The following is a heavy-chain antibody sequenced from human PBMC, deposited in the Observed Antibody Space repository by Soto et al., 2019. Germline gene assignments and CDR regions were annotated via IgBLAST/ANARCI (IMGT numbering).Heavy chain of an antibody. J-gene: IGHJ2*01. CDR1: GFTFSSHA. Sequence: GGSLRLSCAASGFTFSSHAMSWVRQAPGKGLEVVSGISGSGGSSFYADSVKGRFTISRDNSKNTLYLQMNSLTVEDTALYYCARDLANWYFDLWGRGTLVTVSS. CDR3: ARDLANWYFDL. V-gene: IGHV3-23*01. CDR2: ISGSGGSS.